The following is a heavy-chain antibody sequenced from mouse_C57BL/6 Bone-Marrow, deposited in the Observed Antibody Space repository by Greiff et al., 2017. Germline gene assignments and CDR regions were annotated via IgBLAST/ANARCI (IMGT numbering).Heavy chain of an antibody. CDR2: IWSGGST. CDR3: ARNTIYDGYYVPVSYFDV. CDR1: GFSLTSYG. Sequence: QVQLKESGPGLVQPSQSLSITCTVSGFSLTSYGAHWVRQSPGKGLEWLGVIWSGGSTDYNAAFISRLSISKDNSKSQVFFKMNSLQADDTAIYYCARNTIYDGYYVPVSYFDVWGTGTTVTVSS. V-gene: IGHV2-2*01. J-gene: IGHJ1*03. D-gene: IGHD2-3*01.